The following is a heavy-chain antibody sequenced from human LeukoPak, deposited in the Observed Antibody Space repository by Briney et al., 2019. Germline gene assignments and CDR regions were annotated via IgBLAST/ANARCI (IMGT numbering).Heavy chain of an antibody. CDR3: ARARSGYEVVDY. D-gene: IGHD5-12*01. J-gene: IGHJ4*02. Sequence: ASVKVSCKASGYTFTGNSIHWVRQAPGHGLELVGLINPNRGRTNYAQKSQGSVTIPRDTPTTYMDLSNLTSGDTAVYYCARARSGYEVVDYWGQGALVTDSS. CDR1: GYTFTGNS. V-gene: IGHV1-2*02. CDR2: INPNRGRT.